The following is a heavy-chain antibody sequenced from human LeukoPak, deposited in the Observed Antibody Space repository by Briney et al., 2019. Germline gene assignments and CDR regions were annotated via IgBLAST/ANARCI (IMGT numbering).Heavy chain of an antibody. D-gene: IGHD5-18*01. CDR3: AKISLEDADTPRVRWFDY. Sequence: GGSLRLSCAASGFTFSNYAMSWVRQAPGKGLEWVSAISGGGGSSYYTDSVKGRFTISRDNSKNTLYLQMNSLRAEDTAVYYCAKISLEDADTPRVRWFDYWGQGTLVTVSS. CDR1: GFTFSNYA. CDR2: ISGGGGSS. J-gene: IGHJ4*02. V-gene: IGHV3-23*01.